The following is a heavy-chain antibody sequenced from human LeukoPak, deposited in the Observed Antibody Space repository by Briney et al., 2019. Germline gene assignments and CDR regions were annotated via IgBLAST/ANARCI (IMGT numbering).Heavy chain of an antibody. CDR2: INPNSGGT. D-gene: IGHD3-3*01. V-gene: IGHV1-2*02. CDR3: ARGHTIFGVAPMGY. J-gene: IGHJ4*02. CDR1: GYTFTGYY. Sequence: ASVKVSCKASGYTFTGYYMHWVRQAPGQGLEWMGWINPNSGGTNYAQKFQGRVTMTRNTSISTAYMELSSLRSEDTAVYYCARGHTIFGVAPMGYWGQGTLVTVSS.